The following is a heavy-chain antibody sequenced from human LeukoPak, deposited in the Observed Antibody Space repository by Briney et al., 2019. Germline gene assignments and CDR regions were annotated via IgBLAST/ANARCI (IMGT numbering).Heavy chain of an antibody. CDR1: GGSISTYY. Sequence: SETLSLTCTVSGGSISTYYWSLIRQPAGKGLEWIGRIYASGNTNYNPSLKSRVTMSLDTSKNQFSLRLTSVTAAVTAVYYCAREYSSSSGKNAFDVWGQGTMVTVSS. J-gene: IGHJ3*01. CDR3: AREYSSSSGKNAFDV. V-gene: IGHV4-4*07. CDR2: IYASGNT. D-gene: IGHD6-6*01.